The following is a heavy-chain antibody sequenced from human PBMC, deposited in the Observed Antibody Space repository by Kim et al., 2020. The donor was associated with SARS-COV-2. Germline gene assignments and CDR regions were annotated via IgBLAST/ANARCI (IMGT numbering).Heavy chain of an antibody. CDR1: GFTFSSYG. D-gene: IGHD5-18*01. CDR3: AKDQGRGYSYGWSYYYYG. Sequence: GGSLRLSCAASGFTFSSYGMHWVRQAPGKGLEWVAVISYDGSNKYYADSVKGRFTISRDNSKNTVYLQMNSLRAEDTAVYYCAKDQGRGYSYGWSYYYYG. CDR2: ISYDGSNK. V-gene: IGHV3-30*18. J-gene: IGHJ6*01.